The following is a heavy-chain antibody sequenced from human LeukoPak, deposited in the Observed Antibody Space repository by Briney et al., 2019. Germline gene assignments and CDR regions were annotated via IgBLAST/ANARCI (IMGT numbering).Heavy chain of an antibody. J-gene: IGHJ4*02. CDR3: AAETSGDGRIDY. CDR2: IKSKTDGGTP. Sequence: GGSLRLSCAASGFTFSNAWMTWVRQAPGKGLEWVGRIKSKTDGGTPDYAAPVKARFTISSDDSKNTVYLQTNSLKTEDTAVYYCAAETSGDGRIDYWGQGTLVTVSS. CDR1: GFTFSNAW. D-gene: IGHD5-24*01. V-gene: IGHV3-15*01.